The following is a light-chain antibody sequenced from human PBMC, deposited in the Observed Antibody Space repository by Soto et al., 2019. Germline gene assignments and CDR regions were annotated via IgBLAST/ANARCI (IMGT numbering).Light chain of an antibody. V-gene: IGKV1-39*01. CDR2: AAS. Sequence: DIQMTQFPASLSASIGDTVTIACRASQNIDIYLNWYQHKPGTVPKLLIYAASGLQTGVPSRFSGSGSGTDFSLTISSLQPEDFATYYCQQSRTTPWTFGQGTKVDIK. CDR1: QNIDIY. CDR3: QQSRTTPWT. J-gene: IGKJ1*01.